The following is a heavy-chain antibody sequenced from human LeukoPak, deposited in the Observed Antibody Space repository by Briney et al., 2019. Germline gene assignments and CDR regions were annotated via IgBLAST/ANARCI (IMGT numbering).Heavy chain of an antibody. D-gene: IGHD3-16*01. CDR1: GGSISSSDYY. CDR2: IYYSGST. Sequence: PSETLSLTCTVSGGSISSSDYYWGWIRQPPGKGLEWIGNIYYSGSTYYNPSLKSRVTVSVDTSKNQFSLKLSSVTAADTAVYFCARDLDYVWGSYCHSSRGVFDYWGQGTLVTVSS. CDR3: ARDLDYVWGSYCHSSRGVFDY. J-gene: IGHJ4*02. V-gene: IGHV4-39*07.